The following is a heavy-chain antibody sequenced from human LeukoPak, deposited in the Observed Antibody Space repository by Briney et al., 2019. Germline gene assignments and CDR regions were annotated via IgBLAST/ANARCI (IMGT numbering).Heavy chain of an antibody. D-gene: IGHD2/OR15-2a*01. CDR1: GGSSSRSNYY. CDR3: ARIDFDRSDY. CDR2: IYYSGTT. J-gene: IGHJ4*02. Sequence: SETLSLTCPVPGGSSSRSNYYWDWIRQPPGKGLEWIGSIYYSGTTYYNPSLKSRVTVSIDTSKKQFSLKVSSVTAADTDIYYCARIDFDRSDYWGQGILVTVSS. V-gene: IGHV4-39*01.